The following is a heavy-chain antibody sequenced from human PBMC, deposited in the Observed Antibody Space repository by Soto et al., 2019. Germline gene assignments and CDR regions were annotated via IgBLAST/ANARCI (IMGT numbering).Heavy chain of an antibody. CDR3: ATCLRNRGWYRQAGFFASDV. D-gene: IGHD6-19*01. J-gene: IGHJ6*02. CDR2: IHPNTGAT. Sequence: ASVKVFCKASGYTFTNSDMHWVRQAPGQGLGWRGWIHPNTGATDYAQKFRGRVTMTRVTSISPAYLELNGVTSDDTAVYYCATCLRNRGWYRQAGFFASDVWGPGTTVTVSS. CDR1: GYTFTNSD. V-gene: IGHV1-2*02.